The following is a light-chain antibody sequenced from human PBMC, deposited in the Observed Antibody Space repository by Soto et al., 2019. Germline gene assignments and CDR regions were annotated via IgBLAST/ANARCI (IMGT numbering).Light chain of an antibody. CDR3: QQYNSFSRT. CDR2: KAS. V-gene: IGKV1-5*03. CDR1: QSISRW. J-gene: IGKJ1*01. Sequence: DFPMTQSPSTLSASVGDRVTITCRASQSISRWVAWYQQKPGKAPKLLIYKASTLQSGVPSRFSGGASGTEFTLTISSLQPDDFATYYCQQYNSFSRTFGQGTKVEIK.